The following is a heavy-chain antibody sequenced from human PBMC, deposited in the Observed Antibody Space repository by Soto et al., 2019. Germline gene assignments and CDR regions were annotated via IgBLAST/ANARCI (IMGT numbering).Heavy chain of an antibody. CDR1: GFTFSSYG. D-gene: IGHD5-18*01. CDR2: ISYDGSNK. J-gene: IGHJ4*02. Sequence: SGFTFSSYGMHWVRQAPGKGLEWVAVISYDGSNKYYADSVKGRFTISRDNSKNTLYLQMNSLRAEDTAVYYCAKDQGGYSYGFGFDYWGQGTLVTVSS. V-gene: IGHV3-30*18. CDR3: AKDQGGYSYGFGFDY.